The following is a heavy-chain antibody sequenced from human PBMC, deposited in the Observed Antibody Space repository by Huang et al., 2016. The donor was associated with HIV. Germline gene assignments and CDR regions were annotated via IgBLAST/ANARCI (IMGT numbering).Heavy chain of an antibody. CDR1: GFTFSSSW. V-gene: IGHV3-74*01. Sequence: EVQLVESGGGLVQPGGSLRLSCAASGFTFSSSWMHWVRQAPGKGLVGVSRINSEGSSTSYADSVKGRFTISRDNAKNTLYLQMNSLRAEDTAVYFCARDSQQWLVEDYWGQGTLVTFSS. J-gene: IGHJ4*02. CDR2: INSEGSST. CDR3: ARDSQQWLVEDY. D-gene: IGHD6-19*01.